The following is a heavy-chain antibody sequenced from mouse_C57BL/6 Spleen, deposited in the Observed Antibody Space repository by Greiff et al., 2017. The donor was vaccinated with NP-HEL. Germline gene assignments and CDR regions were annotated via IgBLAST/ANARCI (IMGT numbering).Heavy chain of an antibody. CDR3: ARHLLRYYYAMDY. J-gene: IGHJ4*01. V-gene: IGHV1-18*01. CDR1: GYTFTDYN. D-gene: IGHD1-1*01. Sequence: VQLQQSGPELVKPGASVKIPCKASGYTFTDYNMDWVKQSHGKSLEWIGDINPNNGGTIYNQKFKGKATLTVDKSSSTAYMELRSLTSEDTAVYYCARHLLRYYYAMDYWGQGTSVTVSS. CDR2: INPNNGGT.